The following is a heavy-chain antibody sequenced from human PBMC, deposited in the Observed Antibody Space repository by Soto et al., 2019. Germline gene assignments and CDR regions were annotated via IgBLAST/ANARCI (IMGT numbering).Heavy chain of an antibody. V-gene: IGHV3-23*01. CDR2: ISGSGGST. D-gene: IGHD3-10*01. CDR1: GFTFSSCA. Sequence: GGSLRLSCAASGFTFSSCAMSWVRQAPGKGLEWVSAISGSGGSTYYADSVKGRFTISRDNSKNTLYLQMNSLRAEDTAVYYCAKDQGSGSYYNPPYYYGMDVWGQGTTVTVSS. CDR3: AKDQGSGSYYNPPYYYGMDV. J-gene: IGHJ6*02.